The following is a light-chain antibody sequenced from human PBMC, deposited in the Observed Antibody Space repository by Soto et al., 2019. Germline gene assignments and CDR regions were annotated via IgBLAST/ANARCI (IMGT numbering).Light chain of an antibody. CDR3: QQSYSTPWG. CDR1: QSISSY. Sequence: DIQMTQSPSSLSASVGDRVTITCRASQSISSYLNWYQQKPGKAPKLLIYAASSLQSAVPSRFSGSGSGTDFTLTISSLQPEDFATYYCQQSYSTPWGFGQGTKVEIK. CDR2: AAS. V-gene: IGKV1-39*01. J-gene: IGKJ1*01.